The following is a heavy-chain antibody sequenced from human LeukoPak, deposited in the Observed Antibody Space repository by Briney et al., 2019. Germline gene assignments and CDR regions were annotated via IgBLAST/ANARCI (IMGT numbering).Heavy chain of an antibody. V-gene: IGHV6-1*01. Sequence: SQTLSLTCAISGDSVSGSPAVWNWIRQSPSRGLEWLGRAYYRSKWFIDYALSVKGRITITPDTSKNQFSLQLNSVTAEDTAVYYCARGAVRGGINFDYWGQGTLVTVSS. D-gene: IGHD3-10*01. J-gene: IGHJ4*02. CDR3: ARGAVRGGINFDY. CDR2: AYYRSKWFI. CDR1: GDSVSGSPAV.